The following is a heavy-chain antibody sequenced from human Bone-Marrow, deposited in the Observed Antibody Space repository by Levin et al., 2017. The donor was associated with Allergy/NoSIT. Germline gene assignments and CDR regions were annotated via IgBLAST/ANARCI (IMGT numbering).Heavy chain of an antibody. J-gene: IGHJ4*02. CDR2: ISSSGSTI. CDR3: ARAGPRKDIVVVPAAMLPYFDY. CDR1: GFTFSSYE. D-gene: IGHD2-2*01. V-gene: IGHV3-48*03. Sequence: GSLRLSCAASGFTFSSYEMNWVRQAPGKGLEWVSYISSSGSTIYYADSVKGRFTISRDNAKNSLYLQMNSLRAEDTAVYYCARAGPRKDIVVVPAAMLPYFDYWGQGTLVTVSS.